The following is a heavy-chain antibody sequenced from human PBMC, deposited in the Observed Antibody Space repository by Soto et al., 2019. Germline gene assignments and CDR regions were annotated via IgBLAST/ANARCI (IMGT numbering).Heavy chain of an antibody. Sequence: SGESLKISCKGSGYSFTSYWIGWVRQMPGKGLEWMGIIYPGDSDTRYSPSFQGQVTISADKSISTAYLQWSSLKASDTAMYYCARGDIVVVPAANDDYYYYYGMDVWGQGTTVTVSS. CDR3: ARGDIVVVPAANDDYYYYYGMDV. D-gene: IGHD2-2*01. CDR1: GYSFTSYW. V-gene: IGHV5-51*01. J-gene: IGHJ6*02. CDR2: IYPGDSDT.